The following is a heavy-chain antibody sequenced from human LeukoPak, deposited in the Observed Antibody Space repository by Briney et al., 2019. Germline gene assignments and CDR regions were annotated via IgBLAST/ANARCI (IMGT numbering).Heavy chain of an antibody. Sequence: GESLRLSCAASGFPFSTYWMSWVRQAPGKGLEWVANINQDGTEKYYVDSVKGRFTISRDNSKNTLYLQMNSVRSEDTALYYCAKPSGSGVDYWGQGTRVTVSS. CDR1: GFPFSTYW. CDR3: AKPSGSGVDY. V-gene: IGHV3-7*01. CDR2: INQDGTEK. J-gene: IGHJ4*01. D-gene: IGHD1-26*01.